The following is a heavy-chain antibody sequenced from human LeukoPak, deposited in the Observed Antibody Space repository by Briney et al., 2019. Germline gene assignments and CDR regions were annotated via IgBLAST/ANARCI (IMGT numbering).Heavy chain of an antibody. Sequence: GASVKVSCKASGGTFSSYAISWVRQAPGQGLEWMGRIIPILGIANYAQKFQGRVTITADKSTSTAYMELSSLRSEDTAVYYCARGGRRNYYDSSGYGGYWGQGTLVTVSS. J-gene: IGHJ4*02. CDR2: IIPILGIA. CDR3: ARGGRRNYYDSSGYGGY. D-gene: IGHD3-22*01. CDR1: GGTFSSYA. V-gene: IGHV1-69*04.